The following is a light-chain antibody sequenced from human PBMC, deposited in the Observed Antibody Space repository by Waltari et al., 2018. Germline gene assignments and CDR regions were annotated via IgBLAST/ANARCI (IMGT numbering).Light chain of an antibody. Sequence: QLVLTQSPSASASLGASVKLTCTLSSGHSNNVIAWHQQQPEKGHRYLMKVNSNGSHSKGDGIPDRFSGSSSGAERYLTISSLQSEDEADYYCQTGGHGTWVFGGGTKLTVL. CDR3: QTGGHGTWV. J-gene: IGLJ3*02. CDR2: VNSNGSH. V-gene: IGLV4-69*02. CDR1: SGHSNNV.